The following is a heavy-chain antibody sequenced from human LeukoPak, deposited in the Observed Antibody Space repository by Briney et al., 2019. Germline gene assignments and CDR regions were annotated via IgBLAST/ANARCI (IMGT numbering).Heavy chain of an antibody. CDR2: IYYSGST. V-gene: IGHV4-59*08. D-gene: IGHD1-14*01. CDR1: GASISSYY. CDR3: ARLNKPGWFDP. Sequence: PSETLSLTCTVSGASISSYYWSWIRQPPGKGLEWIGYIYYSGSTNYNPSLKSRVTISVDTSKNQFSLKMSSVTVADTAVYYCARLNKPGWFDPRGQGTLVIVSS. J-gene: IGHJ5*02.